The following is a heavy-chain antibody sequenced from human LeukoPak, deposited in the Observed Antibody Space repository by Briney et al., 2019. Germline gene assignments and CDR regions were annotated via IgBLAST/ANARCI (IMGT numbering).Heavy chain of an antibody. CDR2: INPNSGGT. CDR3: ARDRWFGELLYQPSLGY. D-gene: IGHD3-10*01. V-gene: IGHV1-2*06. J-gene: IGHJ4*02. CDR1: GYTFTGYY. Sequence: ASVKVSCKASGYTFTGYYMHWVRQAPGQGLEWVGRINPNSGGTNYAQKFQGRVTMTRDTSISTAYMELSRLRSDDTAVYYCARDRWFGELLYQPSLGYWGQGTLVTVSS.